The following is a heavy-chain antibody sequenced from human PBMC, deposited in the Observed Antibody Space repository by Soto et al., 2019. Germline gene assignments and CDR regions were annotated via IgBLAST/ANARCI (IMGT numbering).Heavy chain of an antibody. CDR3: AGDISNFRYYSYGMDV. Sequence: GESLKISCKGSGYTFTDYWIGWVRQLPGKGLEWMGIIYPGDSDTRYSPSFQGHVTITVDKSTSTAYLQWNTLKASDTAMYYCAGDISNFRYYSYGMDVWGQGTTVTVSS. D-gene: IGHD6-13*01. J-gene: IGHJ6*02. V-gene: IGHV5-51*01. CDR2: IYPGDSDT. CDR1: GYTFTDYW.